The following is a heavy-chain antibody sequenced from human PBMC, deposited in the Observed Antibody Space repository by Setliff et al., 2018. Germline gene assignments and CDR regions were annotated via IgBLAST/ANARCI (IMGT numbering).Heavy chain of an antibody. Sequence: WETLSLTCTVSGGSISSYYWSWIRQPPGKRLEWIGYIYYSGSTNYNPSLESRVTISVDTSKNQFSLRLNSATAADTAVYYCARLRGAFDYWGHGTLVTVSS. CDR3: ARLRGAFDY. CDR2: IYYSGST. CDR1: GGSISSYY. D-gene: IGHD3-16*01. J-gene: IGHJ4*01. V-gene: IGHV4-59*01.